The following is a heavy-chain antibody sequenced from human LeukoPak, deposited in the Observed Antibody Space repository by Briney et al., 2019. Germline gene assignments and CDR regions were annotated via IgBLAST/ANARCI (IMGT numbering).Heavy chain of an antibody. CDR3: ARLGRFGALLPYYYYMDV. CDR2: VYSSGST. J-gene: IGHJ6*03. D-gene: IGHD3-10*01. Sequence: SETLSLTCTVSGGSISSGSHYWTWIRQPAGKGLEYIGRVYSSGSTDSNPSLRSRLTMSVDMSKNQLSLKLTSVTAADTAVYYCARLGRFGALLPYYYYMDVWGKGTTVTVSS. V-gene: IGHV4-61*02. CDR1: GGSISSGSHY.